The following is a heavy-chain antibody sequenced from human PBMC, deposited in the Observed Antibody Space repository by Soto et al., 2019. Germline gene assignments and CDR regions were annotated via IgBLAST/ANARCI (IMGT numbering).Heavy chain of an antibody. CDR2: IIPIFGTA. CDR3: ASLSSTSPRGYYYGMDV. CDR1: GGTFSSYA. J-gene: IGHJ6*02. D-gene: IGHD2-2*01. V-gene: IGHV1-69*13. Sequence: AVKVSCKASGGTFSSYAISWVRQAPGQGLEWMGGIIPIFGTANYAQKFQGRVTITADESTSTAYMELSSLRSEDTAVYYCASLSSTSPRGYYYGMDVWGQGTTVTVSS.